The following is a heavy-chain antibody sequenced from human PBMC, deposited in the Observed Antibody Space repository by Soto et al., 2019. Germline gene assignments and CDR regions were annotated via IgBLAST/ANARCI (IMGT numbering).Heavy chain of an antibody. Sequence: VASVKVSCKASGYTFTGYYMHWVRQAPGQGLEWMGWINPNSGGTNYAQKFQGRVTMTRDTSISTAYMELSRLRSDDTAVYYCARDPGIAAALWNWFDPWGQGTLVTVSS. J-gene: IGHJ5*02. CDR2: INPNSGGT. D-gene: IGHD6-13*01. V-gene: IGHV1-2*02. CDR3: ARDPGIAAALWNWFDP. CDR1: GYTFTGYY.